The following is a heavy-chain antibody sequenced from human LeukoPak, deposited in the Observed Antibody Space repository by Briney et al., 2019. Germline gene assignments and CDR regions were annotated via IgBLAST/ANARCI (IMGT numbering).Heavy chain of an antibody. CDR2: IYPGDSDT. Sequence: GESRKISCNGSGYSFTTYWMAWVRQMPGKGLERMGIIYPGDSDTRYSPSFQGQVTISVDKSISTAYLQWSSLKVSDTAIYYCARRGKVCSGGGCYSVWYFDLWGRGTPVSVSS. D-gene: IGHD2-15*01. CDR1: GYSFTTYW. CDR3: ARRGKVCSGGGCYSVWYFDL. V-gene: IGHV5-51*01. J-gene: IGHJ2*01.